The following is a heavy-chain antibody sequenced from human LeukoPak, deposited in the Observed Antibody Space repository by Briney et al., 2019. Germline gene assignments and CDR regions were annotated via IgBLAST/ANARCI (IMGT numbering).Heavy chain of an antibody. J-gene: IGHJ4*02. V-gene: IGHV3-23*01. CDR2: ISSSGLNT. CDR1: GFTFSYHA. Sequence: GGSLRLSCAASGFTFSYHAVSWVRQAPGKALEWVSAISSSGLNTYYADSVKGRFTISRDNSKNTLYLQMNSLRAEDTAVYYCAKYAATIRLDYWGQGTLVTVSS. CDR3: AKYAATIRLDY. D-gene: IGHD5-12*01.